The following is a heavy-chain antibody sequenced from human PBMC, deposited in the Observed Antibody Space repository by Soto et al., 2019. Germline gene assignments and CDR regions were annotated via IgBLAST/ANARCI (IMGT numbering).Heavy chain of an antibody. CDR1: GDSISSRSYY. CDR2: IYYSGST. J-gene: IGHJ6*02. Sequence: SETLSLTCTVTGDSISSRSYYWGWIRQPPGKGLEWIGSIYYSGSTYNNPSLRSRASMSIDTSKDQFSLKLSSVTAADTAVYYCARRPEEVYGMDVWGQGTTVTVSS. V-gene: IGHV4-39*01. CDR3: ARRPEEVYGMDV.